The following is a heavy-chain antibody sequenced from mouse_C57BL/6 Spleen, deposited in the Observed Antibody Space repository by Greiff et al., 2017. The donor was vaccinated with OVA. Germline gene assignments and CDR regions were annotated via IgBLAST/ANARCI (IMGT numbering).Heavy chain of an antibody. CDR1: GYTFTSYW. CDR2: IDPSDSYT. Sequence: QVQLQQSGAELVRPGTSVKLSCKASGYTFTSYWMHWVKQRPGQGLEWIGVIDPSDSYTNYNQKFKGKATLTVDTSSSTAYMQLSSLTSEDSAVYYCARSQYGSSSRRYFDVWGTGTTVTVSS. J-gene: IGHJ1*03. D-gene: IGHD1-1*01. CDR3: ARSQYGSSSRRYFDV. V-gene: IGHV1-59*01.